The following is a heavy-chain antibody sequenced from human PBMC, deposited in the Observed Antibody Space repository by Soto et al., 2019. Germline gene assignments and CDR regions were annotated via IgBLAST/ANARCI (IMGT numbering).Heavy chain of an antibody. Sequence: GGSLRLSCAASGFTFSSYAMSWVRQAPGKGLEWVSSISSSSSYIYYADSVKGRFTISRDNAKNSLYLQMNSLRAEDTAVYYCARGRYYYDGAGPDAFDIWGQGTTVTVSS. CDR2: ISSSSSYI. CDR3: ARGRYYYDGAGPDAFDI. V-gene: IGHV3-21*01. CDR1: GFTFSSYA. J-gene: IGHJ3*02. D-gene: IGHD3-22*01.